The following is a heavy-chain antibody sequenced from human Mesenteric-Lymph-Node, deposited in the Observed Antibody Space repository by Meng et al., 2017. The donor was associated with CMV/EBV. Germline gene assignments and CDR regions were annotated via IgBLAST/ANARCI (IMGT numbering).Heavy chain of an antibody. CDR3: ARDGYRKYGDYYYGMDV. V-gene: IGHV3-53*05. CDR1: GFTVSSNY. Sequence: GESLKISCAASGFTVSSNYMSWVRQAPGKGLEWVSVIYSGGSTYYADSVKGRFTISRDNSKNTLYLQMNSLRPEDTAVYYCARDGYRKYGDYYYGMDVWGQGTTVTVSS. J-gene: IGHJ6*02. D-gene: IGHD5-24*01. CDR2: IYSGGST.